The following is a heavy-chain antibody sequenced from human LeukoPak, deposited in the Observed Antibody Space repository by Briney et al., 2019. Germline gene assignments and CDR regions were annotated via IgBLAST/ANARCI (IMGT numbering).Heavy chain of an antibody. CDR1: GFTFDDYA. V-gene: IGHV3-43*02. Sequence: GGSLRHSCAASGFTFDDYAMHWVRQAPGKGLEWVSLISGDGGSTYYADSVRGRFTISRDNSKNSLYLQMNSLRTEDTALYYCAKDISHDYVWGSYRSYYYYGMDVWGQGTTVTVSS. J-gene: IGHJ6*02. CDR3: AKDISHDYVWGSYRSYYYYGMDV. CDR2: ISGDGGST. D-gene: IGHD3-16*02.